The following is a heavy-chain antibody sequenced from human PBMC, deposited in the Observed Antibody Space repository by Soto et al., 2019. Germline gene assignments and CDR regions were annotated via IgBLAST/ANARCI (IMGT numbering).Heavy chain of an antibody. CDR1: GFTFSSYW. CDR2: INSDGSST. V-gene: IGHV3-74*01. CDR3: ARGEYDYVWGSYGLDAFDI. J-gene: IGHJ3*02. D-gene: IGHD3-16*01. Sequence: GGSLRLSCAASGFTFSSYWMHWVRQAPGKGLVWVSRINSDGSSTSYADSVKGRFTISRDNAKNTLYLQMNSLRAEDTAVYYCARGEYDYVWGSYGLDAFDIWGQGTMVTVSS.